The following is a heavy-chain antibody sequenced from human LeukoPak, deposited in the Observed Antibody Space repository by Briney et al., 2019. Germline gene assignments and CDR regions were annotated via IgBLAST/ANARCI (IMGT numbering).Heavy chain of an antibody. J-gene: IGHJ6*02. CDR3: ARAPAGRGFYYYYGMDV. CDR2: IYYSGST. CDR1: GGSISSYY. V-gene: IGHV4-59*01. Sequence: SETLSLTCTVSGGSISSYYWSWIRPPPGKGLEWIGYIYYSGSTNYNPSLKSRVTISVDTSKNQFSLKLSSVTAADTAVYYCARAPAGRGFYYYYGMDVWGQGTTVTVSS. D-gene: IGHD2-2*01.